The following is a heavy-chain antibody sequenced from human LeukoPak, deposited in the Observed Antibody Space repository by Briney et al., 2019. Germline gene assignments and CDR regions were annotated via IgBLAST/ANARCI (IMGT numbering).Heavy chain of an antibody. J-gene: IGHJ4*02. V-gene: IGHV2-70*04. CDR3: ARMTTTGYSGSFDY. Sequence: KESGPALVKPTQTLTLTCTFSGFSLSTSGMRVSWIRQPPGRALEWLARIDWDDDKFYSTSLKTRLTISKDTSKNQVVLTMTNMDPVDTATYYCARMTTTGYSGSFDYWGQGTLVTVSS. D-gene: IGHD1-26*01. CDR1: GFSLSTSGMR. CDR2: IDWDDDK.